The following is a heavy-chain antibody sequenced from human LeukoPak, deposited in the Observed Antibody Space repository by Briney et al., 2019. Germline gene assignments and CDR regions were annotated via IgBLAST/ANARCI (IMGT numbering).Heavy chain of an antibody. V-gene: IGHV4-4*07. CDR3: AAFSSTRRSNYYYYYMDV. CDR2: IYTSGST. CDR1: GGSISSYY. Sequence: PSETLSLTCTVSGGSISSYYWSWIRQPAGKGLEWIGRIYTSGSTNYNPSLKSRVTMSVDTSKNQSSLKLSSVTAADTAVYYCAAFSSTRRSNYYYYYMDVWGKGTTVTVSS. J-gene: IGHJ6*03. D-gene: IGHD2-2*01.